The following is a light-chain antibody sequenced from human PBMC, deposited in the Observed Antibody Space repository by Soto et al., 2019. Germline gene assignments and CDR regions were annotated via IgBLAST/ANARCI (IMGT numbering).Light chain of an antibody. J-gene: IGKJ2*01. Sequence: EIVLTQSPGTLSLSPGERATLSCRATQSVTSSYLAWYQQKPGQAPRLLIYGASSRATGIPDRFSGSGSGTEFTLTISRLEPEDFAVYSCQQYGSSPLYTFGQGTK. CDR2: GAS. CDR3: QQYGSSPLYT. V-gene: IGKV3-20*01. CDR1: QSVTSSY.